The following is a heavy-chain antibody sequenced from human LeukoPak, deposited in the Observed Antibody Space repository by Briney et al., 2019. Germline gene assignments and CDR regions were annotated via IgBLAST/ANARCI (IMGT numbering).Heavy chain of an antibody. CDR3: ARWEGYSSGWSEHYYFDY. V-gene: IGHV5-51*01. Sequence: GESLKISCKGSGYSFTSYWIGWVRQMPGKGLEWMGIVYPGDSDTRYSPSFQGQVTISADKSISTAYLQWSSLKASDTAMYYYARWEGYSSGWSEHYYFDYWGQGTLVTVSS. J-gene: IGHJ4*02. D-gene: IGHD6-19*01. CDR1: GYSFTSYW. CDR2: VYPGDSDT.